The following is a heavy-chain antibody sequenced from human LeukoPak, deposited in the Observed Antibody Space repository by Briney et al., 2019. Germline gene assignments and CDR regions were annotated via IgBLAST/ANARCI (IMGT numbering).Heavy chain of an antibody. CDR1: GGSFSGYY. D-gene: IGHD3-22*01. CDR2: INHSGST. CDR3: ARSYDSSGYYQVDDAFDI. J-gene: IGHJ3*02. Sequence: SETLSLTCAVYGGSFSGYYWSWIRQPPGKGLEWIGEINHSGSTNYNPSLKSRVTISVDTSKNQFSLKLSSVTAADTAVYYCARSYDSSGYYQVDDAFDIWGQGTMVTVSS. V-gene: IGHV4-34*01.